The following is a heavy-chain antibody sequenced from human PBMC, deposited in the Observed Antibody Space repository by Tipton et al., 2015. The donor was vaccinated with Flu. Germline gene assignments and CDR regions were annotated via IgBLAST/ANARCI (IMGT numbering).Heavy chain of an antibody. J-gene: IGHJ4*02. CDR2: FNSDGTIT. CDR1: GISFSSYW. D-gene: IGHD3-16*01. V-gene: IGHV3-74*01. Sequence: SLRLSCAASGISFSSYWMHWVRQAPGKGPVWVSRFNSDGTITNYADSVKGRFTISRDNAKNTLYLQMNSLRADDTAVYYCARGGLAPGEYWGQGTLVTVSS. CDR3: ARGGLAPGEY.